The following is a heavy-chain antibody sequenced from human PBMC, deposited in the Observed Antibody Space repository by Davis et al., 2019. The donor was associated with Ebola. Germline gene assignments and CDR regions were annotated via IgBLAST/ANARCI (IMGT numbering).Heavy chain of an antibody. D-gene: IGHD6-13*01. CDR1: GFTFSSYA. CDR3: AKVKYYSTWRGGFDS. CDR2: ISGSGGST. J-gene: IGHJ4*02. V-gene: IGHV3-23*01. Sequence: PGGSLRLSCAASGFTFSSYAMSWVRQAPGKGLEWVSAISGSGGSTYYADSVKGRFTISRDSSKNTLYLQMNSLRAEDTAVYYCAKVKYYSTWRGGFDSWGQGTLVTVSS.